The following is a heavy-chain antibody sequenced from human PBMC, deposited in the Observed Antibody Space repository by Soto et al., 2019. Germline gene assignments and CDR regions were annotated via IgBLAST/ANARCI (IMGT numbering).Heavy chain of an antibody. J-gene: IGHJ3*02. V-gene: IGHV3-74*01. CDR1: GFTFSSYW. D-gene: IGHD4-17*01. Sequence: GGSLRLSCAASGFTFSSYWMHWGRQVPGKGLVWVPRINSDGSSTSYADSVKGRFTISRDNAKNTLYLQMNSLRAEDTAVYYCAAEGPDYGDAFDIWGQGTMVT. CDR3: AAEGPDYGDAFDI. CDR2: INSDGSST.